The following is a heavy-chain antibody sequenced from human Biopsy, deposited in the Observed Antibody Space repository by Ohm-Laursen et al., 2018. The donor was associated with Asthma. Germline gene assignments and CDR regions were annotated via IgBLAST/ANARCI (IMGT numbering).Heavy chain of an antibody. D-gene: IGHD1-14*01. J-gene: IGHJ4*02. CDR1: GFNFHNYG. Sequence: SLRLSCAASGFNFHNYGMNWVRRAPGRGLEWVAQILFDGRKINYPDSVKGRFTISRDNSKNMVYLQMNSLRAEDTAVYYCARDGPELPTELDYWGPGTLVTVSS. V-gene: IGHV3-30*03. CDR2: ILFDGRKI. CDR3: ARDGPELPTELDY.